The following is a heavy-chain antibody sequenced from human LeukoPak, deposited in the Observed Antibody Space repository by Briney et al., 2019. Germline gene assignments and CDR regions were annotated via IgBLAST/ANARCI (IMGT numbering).Heavy chain of an antibody. J-gene: IGHJ6*02. Sequence: SLRLSCAASGFAFDDYAIHCGRQAPGEGVGWGSGISWNIGSIGYADSVKGRFIISRDNAKNPLYLQMNSLRAEDTALYYCVKEERAAGIIYYYYGMDVWGQGTTVTVSS. D-gene: IGHD6-13*01. CDR1: GFAFDDYA. V-gene: IGHV3-9*01. CDR2: ISWNIGSI. CDR3: VKEERAAGIIYYYYGMDV.